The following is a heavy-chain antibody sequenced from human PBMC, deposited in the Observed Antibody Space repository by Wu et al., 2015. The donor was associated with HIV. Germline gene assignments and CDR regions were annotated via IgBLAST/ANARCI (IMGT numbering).Heavy chain of an antibody. V-gene: IGHV1-2*02. CDR1: GYTFTGYY. J-gene: IGHJ6*02. Sequence: QVQLVQSGVEVKKPGASVKVSCKASGYTFTGYYMHWVRQAPGQGLEWMGWINPNSGGTNYAQKFQGRVTMTRDTSISTAYMELSRLRSDDTAVYYCARDQVLRRLVPPWGVRMDVVGPRGHGSPSP. CDR3: ARDQVLRRLVPPWGVRMDV. D-gene: IGHD6-19*01. CDR2: INPNSGGT.